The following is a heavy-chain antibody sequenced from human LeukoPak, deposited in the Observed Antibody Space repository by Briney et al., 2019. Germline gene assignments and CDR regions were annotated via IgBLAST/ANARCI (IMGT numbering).Heavy chain of an antibody. J-gene: IGHJ6*03. CDR3: AKSSGYSSSWYQLYYYYYYMDV. CDR2: IYSGGST. Sequence: PGGSLRLSCAASGFTFSSYGMSWVRQAPGKGLEWVSVIYSGGSTYNADSVKGRFTISRDNSKNTLYLQMNSLRAEDTAVYYCAKSSGYSSSWYQLYYYYYYMDVWGKGTTVTVSS. D-gene: IGHD6-13*01. V-gene: IGHV3-66*01. CDR1: GFTFSSYG.